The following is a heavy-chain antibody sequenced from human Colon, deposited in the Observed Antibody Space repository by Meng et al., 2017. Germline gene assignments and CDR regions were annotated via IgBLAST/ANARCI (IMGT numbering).Heavy chain of an antibody. CDR1: GGSISNLY. V-gene: IGHV4-59*11. Sequence: QVQLQESGPGVVKPSWTLSLTCAVSGGSISNLYYSWIRQPPGKGLEWVGYIYSGGHINYNPSLKSRATISIDTSKNQLSLNLTSVTADDTAVYYCARNWVGGGLLFDHWGQGTLVTVSS. CDR3: ARNWVGGGLLFDH. D-gene: IGHD3-16*01. J-gene: IGHJ4*02. CDR2: IYSGGHI.